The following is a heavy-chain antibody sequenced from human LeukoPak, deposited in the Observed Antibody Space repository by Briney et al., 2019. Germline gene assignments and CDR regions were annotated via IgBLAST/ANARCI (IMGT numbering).Heavy chain of an antibody. J-gene: IGHJ5*02. CDR1: GFTFSNYE. D-gene: IGHD3-9*01. Sequence: PGGSLRLSCAAFGFTFSNYEMNWVRQAPGKGLEWISYISSNSATIHYADSVKGRFTISRDDAKNSLYLQMNSLRVEDTAIYYCARDPRPNYDIFVDPWGQGTLVTVSS. V-gene: IGHV3-48*03. CDR2: ISSNSATI. CDR3: ARDPRPNYDIFVDP.